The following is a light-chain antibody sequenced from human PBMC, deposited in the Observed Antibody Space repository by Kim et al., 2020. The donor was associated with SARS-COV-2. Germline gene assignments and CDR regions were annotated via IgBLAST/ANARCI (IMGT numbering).Light chain of an antibody. CDR2: YDT. V-gene: IGLV3-21*04. CDR1: SIGSKS. CDR3: QVWDRSTNRV. J-gene: IGLJ3*02. Sequence: VAPGKTARITCGGESIGSKSVHWYQQKPGQAPVVVIYYDTGRPSGVPERFSGSNSGDTATLTISRVEAGDEADYYCQVWDRSTNRVFGGGTQLTVL.